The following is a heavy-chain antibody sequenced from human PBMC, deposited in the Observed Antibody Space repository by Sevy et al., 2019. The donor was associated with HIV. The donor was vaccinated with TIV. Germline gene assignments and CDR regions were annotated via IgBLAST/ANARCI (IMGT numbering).Heavy chain of an antibody. V-gene: IGHV1-69*13. D-gene: IGHD2-2*02. Sequence: ASVKVSYKASGGTFSSYAISWVRQAPGQGLEWMGGLIPILGTANYAQKFQGRVTITADESTSTAYMELSSLRSEDTAVYYCASTYCSSTSCYTFSHYFDYWGQGTLVTVSS. CDR3: ASTYCSSTSCYTFSHYFDY. J-gene: IGHJ4*02. CDR1: GGTFSSYA. CDR2: LIPILGTA.